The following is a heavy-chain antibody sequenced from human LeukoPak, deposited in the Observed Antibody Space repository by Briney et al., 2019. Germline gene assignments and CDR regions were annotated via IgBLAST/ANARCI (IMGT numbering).Heavy chain of an antibody. CDR3: ARGALYYDSSGYYLNY. CDR1: GFTFSSYE. CDR2: ISSSGSTI. D-gene: IGHD3-22*01. V-gene: IGHV3-48*03. Sequence: GESLRLSCAASGFTFSSYEMNWVRQAPGKGLEWVSYISSSGSTIYYADSVKGRFTISRDNAKNSLYLQMNSLRAEDTAVYYCARGALYYDSSGYYLNYWGQGTLVTVSS. J-gene: IGHJ4*02.